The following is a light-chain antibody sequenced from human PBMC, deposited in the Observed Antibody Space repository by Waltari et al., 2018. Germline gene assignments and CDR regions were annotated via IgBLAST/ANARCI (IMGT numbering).Light chain of an antibody. CDR1: DSDVGAYDF. CDR3: SSYTTSSAPGV. V-gene: IGLV2-14*01. J-gene: IGLJ1*01. Sequence: QSALTQPASVSGSPGQSITISCSGTDSDVGAYDFVSWYQQHPGKAPHLIIYEVSNRPSGISNRFSASKSGNTASLTISGLQAEDEKDYYCSSYTTSSAPGVFGTGTRVTVL. CDR2: EVS.